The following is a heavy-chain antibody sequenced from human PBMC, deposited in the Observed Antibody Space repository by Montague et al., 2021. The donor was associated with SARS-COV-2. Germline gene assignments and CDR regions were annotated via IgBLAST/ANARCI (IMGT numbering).Heavy chain of an antibody. V-gene: IGHV4-61*08. CDR1: GFSLSTSGMC. CDR2: IYYSGST. CDR3: ARVRGNTIFGVVIISAFDI. D-gene: IGHD3-3*01. Sequence: LVKPTQTLTLTRTFSGFSLSTSGMCVSWVRQPPGKGLEWIGYIYYSGSTNYNPSLKSRVTISVDTSKNQFSLKLSSVTAADTAVYYCARVRGNTIFGVVIISAFDIWGQGTMVTVSS. J-gene: IGHJ3*02.